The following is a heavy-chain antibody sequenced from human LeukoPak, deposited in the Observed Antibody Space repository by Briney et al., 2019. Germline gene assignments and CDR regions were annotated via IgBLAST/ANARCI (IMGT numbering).Heavy chain of an antibody. Sequence: ASVKVSCKVSGYTLTELSMHWERQAPGKGLEWMGGFDPEDGETIYAQKFQGRVTMTEDTSTDTAYMELSSLRSEDTAVYYCATVGSGYSSSDGDYWGQGTLVTVSS. V-gene: IGHV1-24*01. D-gene: IGHD6-13*01. CDR3: ATVGSGYSSSDGDY. CDR2: FDPEDGET. CDR1: GYTLTELS. J-gene: IGHJ4*02.